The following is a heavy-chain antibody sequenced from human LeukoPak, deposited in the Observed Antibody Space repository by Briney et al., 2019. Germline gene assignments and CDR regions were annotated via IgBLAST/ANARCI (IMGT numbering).Heavy chain of an antibody. CDR2: ISYDGSNK. V-gene: IGHV3-30*03. Sequence: QAGGSLRLSCAVSGLTFSSSWMDWVRQAPGKGLEWVAVISYDGSNKYYADSVKGRFTISRDNAKNSLYLQMNSLRAEDTAVYYCARARDYYDTYYFDYWGQGTLVTVSS. CDR1: GLTFSSSW. J-gene: IGHJ4*02. D-gene: IGHD3-22*01. CDR3: ARARDYYDTYYFDY.